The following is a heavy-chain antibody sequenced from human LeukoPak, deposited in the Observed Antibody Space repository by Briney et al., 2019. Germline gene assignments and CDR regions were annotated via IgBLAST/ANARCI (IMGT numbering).Heavy chain of an antibody. D-gene: IGHD3-10*01. V-gene: IGHV3-13*01. Sequence: GGSLRLSCAASGFTFSSYEMHWVRQGLGKGLEWVSAIGTAGDTHYPDSVKGRFTVSREDANNAVYLQMNSLRAGDTAVYYCARASHRFGQYYFDSWGQGNLVTVSS. CDR3: ARASHRFGQYYFDS. CDR1: GFTFSSYE. CDR2: IGTAGDT. J-gene: IGHJ4*02.